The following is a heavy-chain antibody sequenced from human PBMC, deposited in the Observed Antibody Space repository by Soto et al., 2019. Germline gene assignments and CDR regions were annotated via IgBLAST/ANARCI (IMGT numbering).Heavy chain of an antibody. CDR1: GGSISIYY. Sequence: PSETLSLTCTVSGGSISIYYWSWVRQPPGKGLEWIGYIYYSGSTNYNPSLKSRVTISVDTSKNQFSLKLSSVTAADTAVYYCAGGRISVVNFDYWGQGTLVTVSS. CDR3: AGGRISVVNFDY. J-gene: IGHJ4*02. CDR2: IYYSGST. V-gene: IGHV4-59*01. D-gene: IGHD6-6*01.